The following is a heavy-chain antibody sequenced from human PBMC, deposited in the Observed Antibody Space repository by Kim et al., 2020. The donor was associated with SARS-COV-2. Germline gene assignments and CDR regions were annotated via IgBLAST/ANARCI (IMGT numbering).Heavy chain of an antibody. CDR1: GYTFTSYG. D-gene: IGHD6-13*01. CDR3: AREVWYSSSRTGFDY. CDR2: ISAYNGNT. Sequence: ASVKVSCKASGYTFTSYGISWVRQAPGQGLEWMGWISAYNGNTNYAQKLQGRVTMTTDTSTSTAYMELRSLRSDYTAVYYCAREVWYSSSRTGFDYWGQGTLVTVSS. J-gene: IGHJ4*02. V-gene: IGHV1-18*01.